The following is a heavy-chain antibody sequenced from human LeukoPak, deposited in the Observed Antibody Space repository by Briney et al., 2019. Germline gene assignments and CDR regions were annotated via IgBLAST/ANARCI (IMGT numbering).Heavy chain of an antibody. J-gene: IGHJ3*02. V-gene: IGHV1-69*04. CDR2: IILILGIA. D-gene: IGHD3-22*01. CDR3: ARVGDFYDSSGYYLGDAFDI. Sequence: SVKVSCKASGGTFSSYAISWVRQAPGQGLEWMGRIILILGIANYAQKFQGRVTMTRNTSISTAYMELSSLRSEDTAVYYCARVGDFYDSSGYYLGDAFDIWGQGTMVTVSS. CDR1: GGTFSSYA.